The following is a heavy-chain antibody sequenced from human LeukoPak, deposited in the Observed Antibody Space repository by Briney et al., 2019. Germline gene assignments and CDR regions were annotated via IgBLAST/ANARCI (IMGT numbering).Heavy chain of an antibody. CDR2: ISSSSSYI. D-gene: IGHD1-7*01. V-gene: IGHV3-21*01. J-gene: IGHJ3*02. Sequence: KTGGSLRLSCAASGFTFSSYSMNWVRQAPGKGLEWVSSISSSSSYIYYADSVKGRFTISRDNAKNSLYLQMNSLRAEDTAVYYCARATTYPGGDAFDIWGQGTMVTVSS. CDR1: GFTFSSYS. CDR3: ARATTYPGGDAFDI.